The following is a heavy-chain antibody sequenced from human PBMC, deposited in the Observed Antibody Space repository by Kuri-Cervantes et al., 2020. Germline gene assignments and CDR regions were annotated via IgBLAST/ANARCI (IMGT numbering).Heavy chain of an antibody. D-gene: IGHD4-17*01. CDR1: GGSFSGYY. CDR3: ARGLSTVTTLWFDP. Sequence: SQTLSLTCAVYGGSFSGYYWSWIRQPPGKGLEWIGEINHSGSTNYNPSLKSRVTISVDTSKNQFSLKLSSVTAADTAVYYCARGLSTVTTLWFDPWGQGTLVTVSS. V-gene: IGHV4-34*01. CDR2: INHSGST. J-gene: IGHJ5*02.